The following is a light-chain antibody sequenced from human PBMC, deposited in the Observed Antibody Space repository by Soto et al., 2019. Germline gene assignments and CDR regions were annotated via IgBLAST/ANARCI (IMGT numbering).Light chain of an antibody. CDR2: LGS. CDR3: MQVLQTPFT. V-gene: IGKV2-28*01. J-gene: IGKJ4*01. CDR1: QSLLHRNGYNY. Sequence: DIVMTQSPLSLPVIPGEPASISCRSSQSLLHRNGYNYLDWYLQKPGQSPQLLIYLGSSRASGVPDRFSGSESGTDFTLRISRVEADDVGIYYCMQVLQTPFTFGGGTKVEIK.